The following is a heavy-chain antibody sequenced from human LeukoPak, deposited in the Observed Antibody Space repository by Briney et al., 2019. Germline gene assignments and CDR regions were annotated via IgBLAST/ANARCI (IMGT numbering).Heavy chain of an antibody. Sequence: GASVKVSCQACRCTFTGHYMHWVRQAPGHGLEWMGWINPNSGGTNYAQKFQGRVTMTRDTSISTAYMELSRLRSDDTAVYYCARGDYAPFLCDYWGQGTLVTVSS. J-gene: IGHJ4*02. CDR2: INPNSGGT. CDR3: ARGDYAPFLCDY. V-gene: IGHV1-2*02. CDR1: RCTFTGHY. D-gene: IGHD4-17*01.